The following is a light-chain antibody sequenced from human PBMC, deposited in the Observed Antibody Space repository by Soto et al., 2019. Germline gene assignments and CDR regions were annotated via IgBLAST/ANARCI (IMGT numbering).Light chain of an antibody. Sequence: QSALAQPASGSGAPAHPIPISCTGTSSNFGSYKLVSWYQQHPVKAPKLMIFEVNKPPSGVSNRFSGSKSGNTTSLTISGLKVEDEADYYCCSSGGSPTYVFGTGTKVTVL. J-gene: IGLJ1*01. CDR1: SSNFGSYKL. V-gene: IGLV2-23*02. CDR3: CSSGGSPTYV. CDR2: EVN.